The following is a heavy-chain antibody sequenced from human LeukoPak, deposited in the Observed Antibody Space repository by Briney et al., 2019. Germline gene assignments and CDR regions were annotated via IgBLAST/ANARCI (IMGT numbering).Heavy chain of an antibody. V-gene: IGHV4-30-2*01. D-gene: IGHD3-16*01. CDR3: TRGYAYYYYGMDV. Sequence: SQTLSLTCAVSGGPISSSGDSGSWIRQPPGKGLEWIWYIYHSGSTYYNPSLKSRVTISVDRSKNQFSQKLSSATAADTAMYYCTRGYAYYYYGMDVWGQGTTFTVSS. CDR1: GGPISSSGDS. J-gene: IGHJ6*01. CDR2: IYHSGST.